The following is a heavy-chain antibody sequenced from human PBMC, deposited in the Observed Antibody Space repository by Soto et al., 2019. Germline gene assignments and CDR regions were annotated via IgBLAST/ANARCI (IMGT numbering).Heavy chain of an antibody. J-gene: IGHJ4*02. V-gene: IGHV4-34*01. CDR2: INHSGGT. CDR1: GGSFSGYY. CDR3: ASHAVTYGGKYYFDY. Sequence: KPSETLSLTCAVYGGSFSGYYWSWIRQPPGKGLEWIGEINHSGGTNYNPSLKSRVTISVDTSKNQFSLKLSSVTAADTAVYYCASHAVTYGGKYYFDYWGQGTLVTVSS. D-gene: IGHD4-17*01.